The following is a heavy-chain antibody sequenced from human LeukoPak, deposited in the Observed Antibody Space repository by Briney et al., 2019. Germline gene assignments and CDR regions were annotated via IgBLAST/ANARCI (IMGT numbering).Heavy chain of an antibody. Sequence: GGSLRLSCAASGFTFSRHRMNWVRQAPGKGLEWISSIRSSGSHIFQVDSVKGRFTISRNNARQPLYLQVESLRAGDTAGYFCARGYSGDLYMDCWVQGTLVSVSS. CDR2: IRSSGSHI. CDR1: GFTFSRHR. CDR3: ARGYSGDLYMDC. J-gene: IGHJ4*02. D-gene: IGHD4-17*01. V-gene: IGHV3-21*01.